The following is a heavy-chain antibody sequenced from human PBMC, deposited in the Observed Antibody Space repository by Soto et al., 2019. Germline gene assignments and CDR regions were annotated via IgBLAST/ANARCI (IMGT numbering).Heavy chain of an antibody. CDR1: SGSISSYY. CDR3: PRGRDPHKWGRT. D-gene: IGHD2-8*01. J-gene: IGHJ5*02. CDR2: IHPSGDT. V-gene: IGHV4-34*02. Sequence: QVQLQQWGAGLLKPSETLSLTYAVHSGSISSYYCTWTRQPPGKGLEGIGEIHPSGDTDYNPSLSNRPTISLDTPKSQFSLRLTSVTAADTAVYFCPRGRDPHKWGRTWGQGTLVTVSS.